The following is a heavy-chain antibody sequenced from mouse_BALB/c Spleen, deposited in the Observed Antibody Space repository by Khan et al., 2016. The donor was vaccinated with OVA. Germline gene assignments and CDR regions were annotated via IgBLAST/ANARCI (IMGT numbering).Heavy chain of an antibody. D-gene: IGHD2-2*01. CDR2: IDPFSGGT. V-gene: IGHV1S135*01. Sequence: VQLKQSGPELMKPGASVKISCKASGYSFTSYYIHWVMYSHGTSLEWIGYIDPFSGGTTYNQKFKGKATLTVDKSSSTAYIPLSNLTSEDSAVYYCTRHGYVAWFTYWGQGTLVTVSA. CDR3: TRHGYVAWFTY. CDR1: GYSFTSYY. J-gene: IGHJ3*01.